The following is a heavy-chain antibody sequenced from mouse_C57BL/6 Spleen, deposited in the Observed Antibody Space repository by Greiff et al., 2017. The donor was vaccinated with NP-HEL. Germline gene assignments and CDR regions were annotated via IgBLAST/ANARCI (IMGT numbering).Heavy chain of an antibody. Sequence: QVQLKQPGTELVKPGASVKLSCKASGYTFTSYWMHWVKQRPGQGLEWIGNINPSNGGTNYNEKFKSKATLTVDKSSSTAYMQLSSLTSEDSAVYYCARGLGSHYAMDYWGQGTSVTVSS. CDR1: GYTFTSYW. CDR3: ARGLGSHYAMDY. J-gene: IGHJ4*01. V-gene: IGHV1-53*01. D-gene: IGHD3-3*01. CDR2: INPSNGGT.